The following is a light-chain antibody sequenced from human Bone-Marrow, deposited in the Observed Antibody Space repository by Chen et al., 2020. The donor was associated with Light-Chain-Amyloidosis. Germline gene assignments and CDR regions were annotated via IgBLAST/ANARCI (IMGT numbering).Light chain of an antibody. Sequence: ELVSTQPHVPLSLSPGERATLSCRASQSVSSSYLAWYQQKPGQAPRLLIYGASTRATGIPDRFSGSGSRTDFTLTISRLEPEDFAVYYCQQYVTSPFTFGPGTKVDIK. V-gene: IGKV3-20*01. CDR3: QQYVTSPFT. J-gene: IGKJ3*01. CDR1: QSVSSSY. CDR2: GAS.